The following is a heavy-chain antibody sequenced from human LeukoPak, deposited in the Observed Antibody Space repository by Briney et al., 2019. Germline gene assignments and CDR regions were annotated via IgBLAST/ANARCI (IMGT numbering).Heavy chain of an antibody. J-gene: IGHJ3*02. Sequence: PGGSLRLSCAASGFTFDDYAMHWVRQAPGKGLEWVSGISWNSGSIGYADSVKGRFTISRDNAKNSLYLQMNSLRAEDTALYYCAKVKSRHDAFDIWGQGTMVTVSS. CDR3: AKVKSRHDAFDI. CDR1: GFTFDDYA. V-gene: IGHV3-9*01. CDR2: ISWNSGSI.